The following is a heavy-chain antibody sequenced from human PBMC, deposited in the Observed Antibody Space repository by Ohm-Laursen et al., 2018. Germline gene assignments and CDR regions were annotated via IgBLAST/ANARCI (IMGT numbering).Heavy chain of an antibody. J-gene: IGHJ6*02. V-gene: IGHV1-2*02. Sequence: EASVKVSCKASGYTFTGYYMHWVRQAPGQGLEWMGWINPNSGATNYVQKFQGRVTMTRDTSISTAYMELSSLSSDDTAVYYCARGMAVAGMLAWGQGTTVTVSS. CDR2: INPNSGAT. CDR1: GYTFTGYY. CDR3: ARGMAVAGMLA. D-gene: IGHD6-19*01.